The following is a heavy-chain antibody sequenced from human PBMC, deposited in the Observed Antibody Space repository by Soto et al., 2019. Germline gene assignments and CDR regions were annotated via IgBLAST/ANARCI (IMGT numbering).Heavy chain of an antibody. CDR2: IRSKANSYAT. Sequence: GGSLRLSCAASGFTFSGSAMHWVRQASGKGLEWVGRIRSKANSYATAYAASVKGRFTISRDDSKNTAYLQMNSLKTEDTAVYYCTRQLDYDFWSGEDAFDIWGQGTMVTVSS. D-gene: IGHD3-3*01. J-gene: IGHJ3*02. CDR1: GFTFSGSA. V-gene: IGHV3-73*01. CDR3: TRQLDYDFWSGEDAFDI.